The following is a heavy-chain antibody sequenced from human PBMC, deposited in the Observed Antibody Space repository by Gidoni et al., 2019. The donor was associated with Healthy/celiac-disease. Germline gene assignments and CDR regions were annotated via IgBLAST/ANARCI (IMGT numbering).Heavy chain of an antibody. D-gene: IGHD3-22*01. CDR3: ASEGRGYYYDSSGVGGYYYYGMDV. CDR1: GFPFDDYG. CDR2: INWNGGST. J-gene: IGHJ6*02. Sequence: EVQLVESGGGVVRPGGSLRLSCAASGFPFDDYGMSWVRHAPGKGLEWVSGINWNGGSTGYADSVKGRFTISRDNAKNSLYLQTNSLRAEDTALYYCASEGRGYYYDSSGVGGYYYYGMDVWGQGTTVTVSS. V-gene: IGHV3-20*04.